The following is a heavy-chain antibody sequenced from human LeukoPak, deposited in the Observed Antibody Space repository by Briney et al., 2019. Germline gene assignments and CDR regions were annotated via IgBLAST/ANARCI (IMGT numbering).Heavy chain of an antibody. CDR1: GGSISSYY. V-gene: IGHV4-59*01. D-gene: IGHD6-19*01. Sequence: PSETLSLTCTVSGGSISSYYWSWIRQPPGKGLEWIGYIYYSGSTNYNPSLKSRVTISVDTSKNQFSLKLSSVTAADTAVYYCARDRRGQWLVDAFDIWGQGTMVTVSS. CDR2: IYYSGST. CDR3: ARDRRGQWLVDAFDI. J-gene: IGHJ3*02.